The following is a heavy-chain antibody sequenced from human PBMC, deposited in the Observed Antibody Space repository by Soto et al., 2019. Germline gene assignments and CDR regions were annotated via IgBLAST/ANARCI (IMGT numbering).Heavy chain of an antibody. Sequence: EVQLVESGGGLVQPGRSLRLSCAASGFTFDDYAMHWVRQAPGKGLEWVSGISWNSGSIGYADSVKGRFTISRDNAKNSLYLQMNSLRAEDTALYYCAKDQSYGDYLNDAFDIWGQGTMVIVSS. D-gene: IGHD4-17*01. V-gene: IGHV3-9*01. CDR1: GFTFDDYA. CDR2: ISWNSGSI. CDR3: AKDQSYGDYLNDAFDI. J-gene: IGHJ3*02.